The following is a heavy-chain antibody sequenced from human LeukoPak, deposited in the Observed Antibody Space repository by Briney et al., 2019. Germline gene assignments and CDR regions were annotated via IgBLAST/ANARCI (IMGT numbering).Heavy chain of an antibody. Sequence: PSETLSLTCTVSGGSISSSSYYWGWIRQPPGKGREWIGSIDYSGSTYYNPSLKSRVTISVDRSKNQFSLKLSSVTAADTAVYYCATSEKWFNPWGQGTPVTVSS. CDR2: IDYSGST. J-gene: IGHJ5*02. CDR3: ATSEKWFNP. CDR1: GGSISSSSYY. V-gene: IGHV4-39*01.